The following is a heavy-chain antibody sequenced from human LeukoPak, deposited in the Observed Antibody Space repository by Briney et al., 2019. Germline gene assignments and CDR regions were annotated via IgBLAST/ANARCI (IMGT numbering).Heavy chain of an antibody. CDR1: GFTFSSYA. Sequence: GGSLRLSCAASGFTFSSYAMSWVRQAPGKGLEWVSAISGSGGSTYYADSVKGRFTISRDNSKNTLYLQMNSLRAEDTAVYYCAKDLASSYYYGSGCFAWVGFDYWGQGTLVTVSS. CDR2: ISGSGGST. CDR3: AKDLASSYYYGSGCFAWVGFDY. V-gene: IGHV3-23*01. D-gene: IGHD3-10*01. J-gene: IGHJ4*02.